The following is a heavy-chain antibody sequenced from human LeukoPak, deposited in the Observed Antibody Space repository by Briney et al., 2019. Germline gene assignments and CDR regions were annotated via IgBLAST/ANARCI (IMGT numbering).Heavy chain of an antibody. Sequence: SETLSLTRTVSGYSLSGGYYWGWIRQPPGKGLEWIGSIYHSGSTYYNPSLKSRVTISVDTSKNQFSLKLSSVTAADTAVYYCARDYGSGSLYWGQGTLVTVSS. CDR3: ARDYGSGSLY. D-gene: IGHD3-10*01. J-gene: IGHJ4*02. V-gene: IGHV4-38-2*02. CDR1: GYSLSGGYY. CDR2: IYHSGST.